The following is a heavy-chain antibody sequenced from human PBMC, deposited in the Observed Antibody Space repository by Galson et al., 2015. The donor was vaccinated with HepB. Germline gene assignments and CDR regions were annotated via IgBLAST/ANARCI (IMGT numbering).Heavy chain of an antibody. J-gene: IGHJ4*02. V-gene: IGHV1-46*01. D-gene: IGHD3-10*01. Sequence: SCKASGYTFTSYYMHWVRQAPGQGLEWMGIINPSGGSTSYAQKFQGRVTMTRDTSTSTVYMELSSLRSEDTAMYYCARHEGTFTMIRGVSHWGQGTLVTVSS. CDR2: INPSGGST. CDR3: ARHEGTFTMIRGVSH. CDR1: GYTFTSYY.